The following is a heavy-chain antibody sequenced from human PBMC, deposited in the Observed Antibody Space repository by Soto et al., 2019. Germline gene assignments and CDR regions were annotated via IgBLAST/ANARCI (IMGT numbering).Heavy chain of an antibody. CDR2: INAGNGNT. CDR1: GYTFTSYA. J-gene: IGHJ3*02. Sequence: VKVSCKASGYTFTSYAMHWVRQAPGQRLEWMGWINAGNGNTEYSQKFQGRVTITRDTSTSTAYMELRSLRSDDTAVYYCATYGDLDAFDIWGQGTMVTVSS. D-gene: IGHD4-17*01. CDR3: ATYGDLDAFDI. V-gene: IGHV1-3*01.